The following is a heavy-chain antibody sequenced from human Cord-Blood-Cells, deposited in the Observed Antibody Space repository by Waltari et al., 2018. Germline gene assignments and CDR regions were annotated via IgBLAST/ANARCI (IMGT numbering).Heavy chain of an antibody. V-gene: IGHV3-30-3*01. CDR3: ARAPGVAVAGLDY. D-gene: IGHD6-19*01. Sequence: QVQLVESGGGVVQPGRSLRLSCAASGFTFSSYAMHWVRQAPGNGLEWVAVSSYEANNKYCADSVKVRFTICRDNAENTRYLKMNRLWAWDTAVYDCARAPGVAVAGLDYWGQGTLVTVSS. CDR1: GFTFSSYA. CDR2: SSYEANNK. J-gene: IGHJ4*02.